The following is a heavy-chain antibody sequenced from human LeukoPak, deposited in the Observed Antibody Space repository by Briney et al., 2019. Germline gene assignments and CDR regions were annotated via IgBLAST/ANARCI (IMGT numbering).Heavy chain of an antibody. CDR1: GYTLTELS. V-gene: IGHV3-66*02. Sequence: ASVKVSCKVSGYTLTELSMHWVRQAPGKGLEWVSVIYSGGSTYYADSVKGRFTISRDNSKNTLYLQVNNLRPEDTAVYYCTRDLSGHYSIDYWGQGTLVTVSS. CDR2: IYSGGST. CDR3: TRDLSGHYSIDY. J-gene: IGHJ4*02. D-gene: IGHD3-22*01.